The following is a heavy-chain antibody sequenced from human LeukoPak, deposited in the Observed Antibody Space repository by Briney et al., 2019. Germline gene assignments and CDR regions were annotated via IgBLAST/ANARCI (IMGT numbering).Heavy chain of an antibody. V-gene: IGHV4-59*01. J-gene: IGHJ6*04. CDR2: IYYSGST. CDR3: ARDGRGYCSGGSCYHCYGMDV. CDR1: GGSISSYY. Sequence: SETLSLTCTVSGGSISSYYWSWIRQPPGKGLEWIGYIYYSGSTNYNPSLKSRVTISVDTSKNQFSLKLSSVTAADTAVYYCARDGRGYCSGGSCYHCYGMDVWGKGTTVTVSS. D-gene: IGHD2-15*01.